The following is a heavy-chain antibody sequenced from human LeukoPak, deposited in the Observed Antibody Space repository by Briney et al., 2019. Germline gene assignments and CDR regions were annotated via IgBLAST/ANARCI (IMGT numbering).Heavy chain of an antibody. J-gene: IGHJ4*02. CDR1: GFTFSTYA. V-gene: IGHV3-23*01. Sequence: GGSLRLSCAASGFTFSTYAMSWVRQAPGKGLEWVSSISGSTNTTYYADSVKGRFTISRDKSKNTLFLQMNSLRAEDTAVYFCVTRLDFFECWSQGTLVTVSS. CDR3: VTRLDFFEC. CDR2: ISGSTNTT.